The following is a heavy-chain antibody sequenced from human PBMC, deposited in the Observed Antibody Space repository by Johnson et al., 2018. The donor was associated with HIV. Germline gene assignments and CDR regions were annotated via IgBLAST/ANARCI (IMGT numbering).Heavy chain of an antibody. Sequence: QVQLVESGGGLVQPGRSLRLSCAASGFIFSSYGMHWVRQAPGKGLEWVAFIRYDGSNKYYADSVSGRFTISRDNRKNSLYLQMNSVRAEDTALYFCARVLNARPQWALDIWGQGTMVTVSS. CDR1: GFIFSSYG. V-gene: IGHV3-33*01. CDR3: ARVLNARPQWALDI. D-gene: IGHD5-24*01. J-gene: IGHJ3*02. CDR2: IRYDGSNK.